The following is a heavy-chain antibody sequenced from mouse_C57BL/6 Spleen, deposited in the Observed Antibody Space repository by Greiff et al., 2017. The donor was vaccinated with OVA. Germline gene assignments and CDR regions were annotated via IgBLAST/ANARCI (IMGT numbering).Heavy chain of an antibody. CDR3: ARDAIYYYGSSFSPCDY. D-gene: IGHD1-1*01. Sequence: EVQGVESGGGLVQSGRSLRLSCATSGFTFSDFYMAWVRQAPGKGLEWIAASRNKANDYTTEYSASVKGRFIVSRDTSHSILYLQVNALSAEDTAMYYCARDAIYYYGSSFSPCDYWGQGTTLTVSS. CDR2: SRNKANDYTT. J-gene: IGHJ2*01. CDR1: GFTFSDFY. V-gene: IGHV7-1*01.